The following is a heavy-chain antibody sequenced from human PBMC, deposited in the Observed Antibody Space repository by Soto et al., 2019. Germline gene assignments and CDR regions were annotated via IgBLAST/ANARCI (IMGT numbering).Heavy chain of an antibody. CDR2: IRSKAYGGTT. CDR3: TRDLGPPNGVVVPAAKQRLDAFDI. Sequence: GGSLRLSCTASGFTFGDYAMSWFRQAPGKGLEWVGFIRSKAYGGTTEYAASVKGRFTISRDDSNSIAYLQMNSLKTEDTAVYYCTRDLGPPNGVVVPAAKQRLDAFDIWGQGTMVTVSS. V-gene: IGHV3-49*03. D-gene: IGHD2-2*01. J-gene: IGHJ3*02. CDR1: GFTFGDYA.